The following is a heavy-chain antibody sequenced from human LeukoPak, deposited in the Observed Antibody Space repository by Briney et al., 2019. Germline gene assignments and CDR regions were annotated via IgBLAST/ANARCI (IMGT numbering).Heavy chain of an antibody. CDR3: ARHYDILTGYYHIDY. V-gene: IGHV5-51*01. Sequence: GESLKISCKGSRYRFTSYWIGWVRQMPGKGLEWMGIIYPGDSDTRYSPSFQGQVTISADKSISTAYLQWSSLKASDTAMYYCARHYDILTGYYHIDYWGQGTLVTVSS. CDR1: RYRFTSYW. D-gene: IGHD3-9*01. J-gene: IGHJ4*02. CDR2: IYPGDSDT.